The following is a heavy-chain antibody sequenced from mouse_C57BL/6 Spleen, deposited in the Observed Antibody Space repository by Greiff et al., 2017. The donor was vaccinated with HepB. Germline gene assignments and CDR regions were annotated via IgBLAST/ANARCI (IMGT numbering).Heavy chain of an antibody. D-gene: IGHD4-1*01. CDR1: GYTFTDYN. J-gene: IGHJ1*03. V-gene: IGHV1-18*01. CDR3: ATGTDWYFDV. CDR2: INPNNGGT. Sequence: EVKLVESGPELVKPGASVKVPCKASGYTFTDYNMDWVKQSHGKSLEWIGDINPNNGGTIYNQKFKGKATLTVDKSSSTAYMELRSLTSEDTAVYYCATGTDWYFDVWGTGTTVTVSS.